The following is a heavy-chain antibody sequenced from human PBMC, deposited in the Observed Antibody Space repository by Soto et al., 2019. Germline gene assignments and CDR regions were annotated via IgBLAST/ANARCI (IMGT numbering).Heavy chain of an antibody. CDR1: GGSISSGGYH. J-gene: IGHJ5*02. CDR2: IYYSGST. CDR3: ARVIVVVVAATRVNWLDP. V-gene: IGHV4-31*03. D-gene: IGHD2-15*01. Sequence: PSETLSLTCTVSGGSISSGGYHWSWIRQHPGKGLEWIGYIYYSGSTYYNPSLKSRVTISVDTSKNQFSLKLSSVTAADTAVYYCARVIVVVVAATRVNWLDPWGQGTLVTVSS.